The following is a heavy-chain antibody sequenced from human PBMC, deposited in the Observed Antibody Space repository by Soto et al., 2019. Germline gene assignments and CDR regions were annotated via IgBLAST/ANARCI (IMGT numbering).Heavy chain of an antibody. CDR1: GFTFSSYA. V-gene: IGHV3-23*01. CDR3: AKTPYYGGFYRLPYYFDY. D-gene: IGHD4-17*01. CDR2: ISGSGGST. Sequence: GGSLRLSCAASGFTFSSYAMSWVRQAPGKGLEWVSAISGSGGSTYYADSVKGRFTISRDNSKNTLYLQMNSLRAEDTAVYYCAKTPYYGGFYRLPYYFDYWGQGTLVTVSS. J-gene: IGHJ4*02.